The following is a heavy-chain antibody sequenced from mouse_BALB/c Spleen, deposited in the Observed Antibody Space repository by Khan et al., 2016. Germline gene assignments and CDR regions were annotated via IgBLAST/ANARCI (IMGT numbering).Heavy chain of an antibody. Sequence: EVELVESGGGLVKPGGSLKLSCAASGFTFSDYYMYWVRQTPEKRLEWVATISDGGSYTYYTDSVKGRFSIFRENVKNNLELKMSRQKQEDTAMYYCARGGSYWYFDYWVQGTTLTVSS. CDR2: ISDGGSYT. V-gene: IGHV5-4*02. CDR1: GFTFSDYY. J-gene: IGHJ2*01. CDR3: ARGGSYWYFDY. D-gene: IGHD2-10*01.